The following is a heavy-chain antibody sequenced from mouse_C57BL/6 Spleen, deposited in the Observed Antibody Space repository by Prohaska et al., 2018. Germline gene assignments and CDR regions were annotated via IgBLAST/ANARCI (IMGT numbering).Heavy chain of an antibody. V-gene: IGHV7-3*01. CDR1: GFTLTDYY. CDR3: ARYPYGNYFDY. J-gene: IGHJ2*01. D-gene: IGHD2-1*01. CDR2: IRNKANGYTT. Sequence: EVKLVESGGGLVQPGGSLSLSCAASGFTLTDYYMSWVRQPPGKALELLGFIRNKANGYTTEYSASVKGRFTISRDKSQSILYLQMNGLRAEDSATYYCARYPYGNYFDYWGQGTTLTVSS.